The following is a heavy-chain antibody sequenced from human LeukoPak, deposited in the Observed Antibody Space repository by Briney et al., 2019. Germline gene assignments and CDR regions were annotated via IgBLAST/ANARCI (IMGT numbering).Heavy chain of an antibody. V-gene: IGHV4-59*08. D-gene: IGHD6-19*01. CDR3: ARHPPSSGWFHY. J-gene: IGHJ4*02. Sequence: PSETLSLTCTVSGGSVSNYYCSWIRQPPGKGLEWIGYIYYTGHTNYNPSLESRVTMSVDTSKNQFSLKLNSATAADTAVYYCARHPPSSGWFHYWGQGTLVTVSS. CDR2: IYYTGHT. CDR1: GGSVSNYY.